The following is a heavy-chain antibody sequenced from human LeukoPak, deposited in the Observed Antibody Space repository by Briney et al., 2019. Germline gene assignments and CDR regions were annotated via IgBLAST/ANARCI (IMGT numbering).Heavy chain of an antibody. CDR3: ARDAAPYCDSDCYVLDI. CDR2: TYYQSKWYN. J-gene: IGHJ3*02. Sequence: SQTLSLTCGISGDSVSSTTATWNWIRQSPSRGLEWLGRTYYQSKWYNDYAVSVKSRITIKPDTSKNQFSLQLNSVSPDDTAVYYCARDAAPYCDSDCYVLDIWGQGTMVTVS. V-gene: IGHV6-1*01. D-gene: IGHD2-21*01. CDR1: GDSVSSTTAT.